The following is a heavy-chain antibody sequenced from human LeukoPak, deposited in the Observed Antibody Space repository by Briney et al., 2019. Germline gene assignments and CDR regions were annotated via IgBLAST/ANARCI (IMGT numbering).Heavy chain of an antibody. CDR2: IYTSGST. CDR1: GGSISSYN. D-gene: IGHD3-10*01. CDR3: ARDDGSGIRAFDI. V-gene: IGHV4-4*07. J-gene: IGHJ3*02. Sequence: PSETLSLTCTVSGGSISSYNWNWIRQPPGKGLEWIGRIYTSGSTTYSPSLKSRITMSPDTSKNQFSLNLTSVTAADTAVYYCARDDGSGIRAFDIWGQGTMVTVSS.